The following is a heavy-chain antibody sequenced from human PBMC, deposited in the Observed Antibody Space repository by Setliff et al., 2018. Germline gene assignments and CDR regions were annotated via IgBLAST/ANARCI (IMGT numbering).Heavy chain of an antibody. J-gene: IGHJ4*02. D-gene: IGHD3-3*02. Sequence: GASVKVSCKTSGYTFTTYGISWLRQAPGRGLEWMGWISVYSGDASYVQKFQGRVTMTADTSTSTVYMELRSLRSDDTAVYFCARDPTNHFWSAYWPFWGQGTLVTVSS. CDR3: ARDPTNHFWSAYWPF. CDR2: ISVYSGDA. V-gene: IGHV1-18*01. CDR1: GYTFTTYG.